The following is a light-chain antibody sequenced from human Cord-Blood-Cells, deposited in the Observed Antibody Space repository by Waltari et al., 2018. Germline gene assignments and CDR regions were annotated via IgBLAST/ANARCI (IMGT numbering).Light chain of an antibody. J-gene: IGLJ1*01. CDR1: SSDVGSYNL. V-gene: IGLV2-14*02. CDR3: SSYTSSSTYV. CDR2: EVS. Sequence: QSALTQPASVSGSPGQSITISCTGTSSDVGSYNLVSWYQQHPGKAPKLMIYEVSNRPSGVPDRFSGSKSGNTASLTISGLQAEDEADYYCSSYTSSSTYVFGTGTKVTVL.